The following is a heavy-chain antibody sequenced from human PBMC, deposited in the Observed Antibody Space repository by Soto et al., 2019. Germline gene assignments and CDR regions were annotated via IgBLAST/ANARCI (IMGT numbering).Heavy chain of an antibody. CDR3: AREGCSGGTCYSGYKLGIDY. CDR1: GGSVGSTYYY. Sequence: QVQLQESGPGLVKPSETLSLTCTVSGGSVGSTYYYWTWIRQPPGKGLEWIGNIFYGGSTRHNPSRNSRVTISADTSKNQFSLNLSSVTAADTAVYYCAREGCSGGTCYSGYKLGIDYWGRGILVTVSS. CDR2: IFYGGST. J-gene: IGHJ4*02. V-gene: IGHV4-61*01. D-gene: IGHD2-15*01.